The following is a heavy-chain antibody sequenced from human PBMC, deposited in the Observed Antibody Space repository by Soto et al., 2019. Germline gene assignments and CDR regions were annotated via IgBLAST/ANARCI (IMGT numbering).Heavy chain of an antibody. J-gene: IGHJ4*02. V-gene: IGHV1-69*02. Sequence: QVQLVQSGAEVKKPGSSVKVSCKASGGTFSSYTISWVRQAPGQGLEWMGRIIPIFGIANYAQKFQGRVTITADKSTSTAYMELSSLRSEDTAVYYCARGPVEMATFLHWGQGTLVTVSS. CDR1: GGTFSSYT. D-gene: IGHD3-3*02. CDR2: IIPIFGIA. CDR3: ARGPVEMATFLH.